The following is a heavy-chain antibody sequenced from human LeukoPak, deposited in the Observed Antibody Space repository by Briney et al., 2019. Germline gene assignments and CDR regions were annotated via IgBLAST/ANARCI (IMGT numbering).Heavy chain of an antibody. V-gene: IGHV4-4*02. J-gene: IGHJ4*02. Sequence: SETLSLTCAVSGGPISSRNWWSWVRQPPGKGLEWIGEIYHSGSTNYNPSLKTRVTISVDKSKNQFSLKLSSVTAADTAVYYCARASHDYGDYSHFDYWGQGTLVTVSS. CDR3: ARASHDYGDYSHFDY. CDR2: IYHSGST. CDR1: GGPISSRNW. D-gene: IGHD4-17*01.